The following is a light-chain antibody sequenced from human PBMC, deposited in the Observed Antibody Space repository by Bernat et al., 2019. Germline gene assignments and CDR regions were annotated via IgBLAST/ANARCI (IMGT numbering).Light chain of an antibody. CDR1: QDISNY. Sequence: DIQMTQSPSSLSASVGDRVTITCQASQDISNYLNWYQQKPGKAPKLLIYDASNSETGVPSRFSGSGSGTDFTFTISSLQPEDIATYYCQQYDNRPSPLTFGGGTKVEIK. CDR3: QQYDNRPSPLT. CDR2: DAS. J-gene: IGKJ4*01. V-gene: IGKV1-33*01.